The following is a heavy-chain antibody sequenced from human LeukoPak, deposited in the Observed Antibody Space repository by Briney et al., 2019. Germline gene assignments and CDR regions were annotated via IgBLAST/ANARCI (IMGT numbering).Heavy chain of an antibody. CDR3: ARDLAYSRLDY. CDR2: INPEGSEK. Sequence: GGSLRLSCAVSGLTFSSSWMDWVRQAPGKGLEWVASINPEGSEKYSADSVKGRFSISRDNAKNSLYLQMDSLRVEDTAFYYCARDLAYSRLDYWGQGMLVTVSS. D-gene: IGHD5-18*01. V-gene: IGHV3-7*01. J-gene: IGHJ4*02. CDR1: GLTFSSSW.